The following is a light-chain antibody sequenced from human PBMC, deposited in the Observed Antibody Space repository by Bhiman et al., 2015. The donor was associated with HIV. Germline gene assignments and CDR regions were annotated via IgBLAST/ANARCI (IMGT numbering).Light chain of an antibody. CDR1: SGSIATNY. CDR3: QSYDSRNHEM. V-gene: IGLV6-57*01. CDR2: EDD. Sequence: NFMLTQPHSVSESPGKTVTISCTRSSGSIATNYVQWYQQRPGSSPTTVIYEDDQRPSGVPDRFSGSIDSSSNSASLTISGLKTEDEADYYCQSYDSRNHEMFGGGTKLTVL. J-gene: IGLJ3*02.